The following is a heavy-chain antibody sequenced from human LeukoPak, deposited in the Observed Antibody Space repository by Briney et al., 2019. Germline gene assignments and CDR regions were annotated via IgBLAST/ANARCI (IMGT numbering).Heavy chain of an antibody. J-gene: IGHJ6*02. CDR2: TYYRSKWNT. V-gene: IGHV6-1*01. Sequence: SQTLSLTCAISGDTVSSNTAAWNWVRQSPSRGLEWLGRTYYRSKWNTDYAASVQNRITINPDTSTNQFSLQLKPATPEDTAVYYCSRQRSTSTYYFGLDVWGQGTTSPSP. CDR3: SRQRSTSTYYFGLDV. CDR1: GDTVSSNTAA. D-gene: IGHD6-6*01.